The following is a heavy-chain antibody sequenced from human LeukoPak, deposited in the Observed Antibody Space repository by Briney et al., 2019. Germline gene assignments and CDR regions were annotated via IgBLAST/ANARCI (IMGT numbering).Heavy chain of an antibody. D-gene: IGHD3-10*01. CDR1: GGTFSSYA. J-gene: IGHJ6*03. CDR3: ARCRVYYGSGSRRYYMDV. V-gene: IGHV1-69*13. Sequence: ASVKVSCKASGGTFSSYAISWVRQAPGQGLEWMGGIIPIFGTANYAQKFQGRVTITADESTSTAYMELSSLRSEDTAVYYCARCRVYYGSGSRRYYMDVWGKGTTVTVSS. CDR2: IIPIFGTA.